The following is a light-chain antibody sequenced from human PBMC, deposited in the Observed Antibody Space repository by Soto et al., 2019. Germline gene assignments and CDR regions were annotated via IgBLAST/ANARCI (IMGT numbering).Light chain of an antibody. Sequence: QSALAQPASVSGSPGQSLTISCTGTSSDVGGYNAVSWYQQHPGKAPKLMIYEGSKRPSGVSNRFSGSKSGNTASLTISGLQAEDEADYYCCSYAGSSIWVFGGGTQLTVL. CDR3: CSYAGSSIWV. CDR2: EGS. V-gene: IGLV2-23*01. CDR1: SSDVGGYNA. J-gene: IGLJ3*02.